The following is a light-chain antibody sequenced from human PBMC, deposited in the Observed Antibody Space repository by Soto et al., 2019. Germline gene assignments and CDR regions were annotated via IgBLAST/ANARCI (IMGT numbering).Light chain of an antibody. CDR2: DAS. J-gene: IGKJ3*01. V-gene: IGKV3-20*01. Sequence: ETVLTQSLATLSVSPVERATLSCRSSQSVSSNLAWYQQKPGQAPRLLIYDASNRATGIPARFSGSGSGTDFTLTISRVEAEDFAVYYCQQYGRSPPFTFGPGTKVDIK. CDR1: QSVSSN. CDR3: QQYGRSPPFT.